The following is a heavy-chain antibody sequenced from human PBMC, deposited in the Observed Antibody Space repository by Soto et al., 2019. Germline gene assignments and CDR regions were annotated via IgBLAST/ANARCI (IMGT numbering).Heavy chain of an antibody. Sequence: PGESLKISCKGSGYSFTTYWLAWVRQMPGKGLEYMGIIYPGDSDARYSPSFQGQVTISADKSISTAYLQWTSLKASDTAIYYCARSRVSTPRLEDPFDIWGQGTMVTVPS. D-gene: IGHD5-12*01. CDR3: ARSRVSTPRLEDPFDI. CDR1: GYSFTTYW. V-gene: IGHV5-51*01. CDR2: IYPGDSDA. J-gene: IGHJ3*02.